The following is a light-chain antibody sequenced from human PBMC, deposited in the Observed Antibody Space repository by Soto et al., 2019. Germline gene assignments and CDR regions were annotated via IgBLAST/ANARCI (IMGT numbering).Light chain of an antibody. Sequence: QSALTQPASVSGSPGESITISCTGTISDVGGYNSVSWHQQHPGKAPKLLIYDVTNRPSGVSYRFSGSKSGNTASLTISGLQAEDEADYYCASYTSRSTLAFGGGTKLTVL. J-gene: IGLJ2*01. CDR2: DVT. CDR3: ASYTSRSTLA. CDR1: ISDVGGYNS. V-gene: IGLV2-14*03.